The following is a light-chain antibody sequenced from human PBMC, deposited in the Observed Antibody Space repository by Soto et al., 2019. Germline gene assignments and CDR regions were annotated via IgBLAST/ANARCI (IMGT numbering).Light chain of an antibody. CDR3: QQYNGYPRT. CDR1: QTISSW. J-gene: IGKJ1*01. V-gene: IGKV1-5*01. CDR2: DAS. Sequence: MSHSAATLSASERDRATITCRASQTISSWLAWYQQKPGKAPKVLIYDASSLGSGVPSRFSGSGSGTEFTLTISRLQPDDFATYYCQQYNGYPRTFGHVAKAAIK.